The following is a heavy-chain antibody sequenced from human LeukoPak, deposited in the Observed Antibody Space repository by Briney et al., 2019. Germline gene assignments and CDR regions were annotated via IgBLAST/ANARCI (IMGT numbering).Heavy chain of an antibody. CDR1: GGSISSYY. D-gene: IGHD2-2*03. J-gene: IGHJ2*01. CDR3: ARAVGLDIVVVPAEWYFDL. V-gene: IGHV4-59*08. CDR2: IYYSGST. Sequence: SETLSLTCTVSGGSISSYYWSWIRQPPGKGLEWIGYIYYSGSTYYNPSLKSRVTISVDTSKNQFSLKLSSVTAADTAVYYCARAVGLDIVVVPAEWYFDLWGRGTLVTVSS.